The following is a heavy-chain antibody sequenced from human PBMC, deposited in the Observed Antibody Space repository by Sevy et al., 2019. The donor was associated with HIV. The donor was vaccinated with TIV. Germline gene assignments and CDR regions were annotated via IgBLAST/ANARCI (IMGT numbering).Heavy chain of an antibody. CDR1: GFTFSSYW. CDR2: INSDGSST. J-gene: IGHJ6*02. V-gene: IGHV3-74*01. CDR3: ARVDVRGVIITSDTNYYYGMDV. Sequence: GGSLRLSCAASGFTFSSYWMHWVRQAPGKGLVWVSRINSDGSSTSYADSVKGRLTISRDNAKNTLYLQMNSLRAEDTAVYYCARVDVRGVIITSDTNYYYGMDVWGQGTTVTVSS. D-gene: IGHD3-10*01.